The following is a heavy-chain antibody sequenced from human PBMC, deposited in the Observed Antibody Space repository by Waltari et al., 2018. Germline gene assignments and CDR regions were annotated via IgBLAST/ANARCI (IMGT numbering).Heavy chain of an antibody. CDR3: ARHPEQLVGYWYFDL. V-gene: IGHV4-38-2*01. CDR1: GYSISSGYS. Sequence: QVQLQESGPGLVKPSETLSLTCDVSGYSISSGYSCGWIRQHPGKGLEWIGSIYHSGSTYQNPSLKSRLTISLDTSKNQFSMKLSSVTAADTAVFYCARHPEQLVGYWYFDLWGRGTLVTVSS. J-gene: IGHJ2*01. CDR2: IYHSGST. D-gene: IGHD6-6*01.